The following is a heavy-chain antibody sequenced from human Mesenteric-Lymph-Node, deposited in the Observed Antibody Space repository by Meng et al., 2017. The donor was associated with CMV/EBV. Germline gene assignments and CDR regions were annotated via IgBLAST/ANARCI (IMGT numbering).Heavy chain of an antibody. D-gene: IGHD1-7*01. CDR3: ARGNYIPHN. CDR2: MSPLSGNT. CDR1: GYTFINYG. J-gene: IGHJ4*02. Sequence: SGYTFINYGINWVRQANGQGLEWLGWMSPLSGNTGYAEKLQGRLTLTMNTTVSTAYMELTSLTIEDTTMYCCARGNYIPHNWGQGTLVTVSS. V-gene: IGHV1-8*02.